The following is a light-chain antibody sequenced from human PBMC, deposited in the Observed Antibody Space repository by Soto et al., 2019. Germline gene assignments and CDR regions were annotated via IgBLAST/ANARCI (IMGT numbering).Light chain of an antibody. CDR3: QQYGSSLAWT. Sequence: EWRQNPRKRSLYPGERATLSCRASQSVSSSYLAWYQQKPGQAPRLLIYGASSRATGIPDRFSGIGSGTDFTLTISRLEPEDFAVYYCQQYGSSLAWTFAQGTRLEIK. J-gene: IGKJ5*01. V-gene: IGKV3-20*01. CDR2: GAS. CDR1: QSVSSSY.